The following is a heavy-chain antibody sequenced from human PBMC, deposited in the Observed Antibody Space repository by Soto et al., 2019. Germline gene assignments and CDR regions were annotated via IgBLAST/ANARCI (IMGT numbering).Heavy chain of an antibody. J-gene: IGHJ4*02. CDR2: IYWDDDK. CDR3: AHRITTVRGVMFDY. D-gene: IGHD3-10*01. Sequence: SGPTLVNPTQTLTLPCTFSGFSLSTSGVAVGWIRQPPGKALEWLALIYWDDDKRYSPSLKSRLTITKATSKNQVVLTMTNMDPVDTATYYCAHRITTVRGVMFDYWGQGTLVTVSS. V-gene: IGHV2-5*02. CDR1: GFSLSTSGVA.